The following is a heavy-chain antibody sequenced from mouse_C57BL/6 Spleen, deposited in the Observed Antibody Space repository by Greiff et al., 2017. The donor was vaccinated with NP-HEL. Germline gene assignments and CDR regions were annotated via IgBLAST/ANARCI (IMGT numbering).Heavy chain of an antibody. CDR2: IDPETGGT. CDR3: TRGEILRQGYYFDY. CDR1: GYTFTDYE. V-gene: IGHV1-15*01. D-gene: IGHD2-4*01. Sequence: QVQLQQSGAELVRPGASVTLSCKASGYTFTDYEMHWVKQTPVHGLEWIGAIDPETGGTAYNQKFKGKAILTADKSSSTAYMELRSLTSEDSAVYYCTRGEILRQGYYFDYWGQGTTLTVSS. J-gene: IGHJ2*01.